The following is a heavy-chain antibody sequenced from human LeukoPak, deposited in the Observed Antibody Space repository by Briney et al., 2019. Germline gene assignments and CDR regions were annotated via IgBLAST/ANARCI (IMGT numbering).Heavy chain of an antibody. CDR2: TYYTGST. CDR1: GGSIRSGGNW. V-gene: IGHV4-31*03. Sequence: KASETLSLTCTVSGGSIRSGGNWWSWFGQHPGKGQEWIAFTYYTGSTYYNPSLKSRVAISVDASKSPFSLNLYSVTAADTAVYYCARDTGSGSYYKVGEAFAIWGQGTLVTVSS. D-gene: IGHD3-10*01. J-gene: IGHJ3*02. CDR3: ARDTGSGSYYKVGEAFAI.